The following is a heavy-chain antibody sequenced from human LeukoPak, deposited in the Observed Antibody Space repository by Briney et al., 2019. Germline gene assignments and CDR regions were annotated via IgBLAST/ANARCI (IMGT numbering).Heavy chain of an antibody. CDR1: GGSISSYY. CDR3: ARAVTSSSSWYKWVNWFDP. CDR2: IYYSGST. V-gene: IGHV4-59*01. J-gene: IGHJ5*02. Sequence: ASETLSLTCTVSGGSISSYYWSWIRQPPGKGLEWIGYIYYSGSTNYNPSLKSRVPISVDTSKNQFSLKLSSVTAADTAVYYCARAVTSSSSWYKWVNWFDPWGQGTLVTVSS. D-gene: IGHD6-13*01.